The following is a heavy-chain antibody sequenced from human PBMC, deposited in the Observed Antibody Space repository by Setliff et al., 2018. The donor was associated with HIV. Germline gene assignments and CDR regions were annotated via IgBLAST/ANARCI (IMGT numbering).Heavy chain of an antibody. D-gene: IGHD3-22*01. Sequence: SVKISCKASGGTFSSYAISWVRQAPGQGLEWMGGIIPIFGTANYAQKFQGRVTNTTDESTSTAYMELSSLRSEDTAVYYCARDRAHYYDSSVQMPFDIWGQGTMVTVSS. J-gene: IGHJ3*02. CDR3: ARDRAHYYDSSVQMPFDI. V-gene: IGHV1-69*05. CDR2: IIPIFGTA. CDR1: GGTFSSYA.